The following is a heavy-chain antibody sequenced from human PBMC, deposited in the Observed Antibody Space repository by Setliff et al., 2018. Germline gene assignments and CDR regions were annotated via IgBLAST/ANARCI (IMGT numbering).Heavy chain of an antibody. V-gene: IGHV5-51*01. J-gene: IGHJ3*01. Sequence: PGESLKISCKASGYIFTNYWIGWVRQMPGKGLEWMGVIYPGDSDTRYSPSFQGQVTISADKSINTAYLQWSSLKASDTAIYYCTRHEDQNKCTSSSCYRENDAFDVWGQGAMVTVSS. D-gene: IGHD2-2*01. CDR3: TRHEDQNKCTSSSCYRENDAFDV. CDR1: GYIFTNYW. CDR2: IYPGDSDT.